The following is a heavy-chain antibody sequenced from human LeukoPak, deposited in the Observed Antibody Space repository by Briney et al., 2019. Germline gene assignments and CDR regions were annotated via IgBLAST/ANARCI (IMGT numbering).Heavy chain of an antibody. Sequence: ALRVSSAPSVVTFYVDAMRCGREAPGGGRGWGSGVSWERGVVGDADSVKGRFTISRDNAKNSLYLQMNSLRAEDTALYYCAKDIGQGRFGILCTHFDYWGQGTLVTVSS. V-gene: IGHV3-9*01. J-gene: IGHJ4*02. CDR3: AKDIGQGRFGILCTHFDY. CDR2: VSWERGVV. CDR1: VVTFYVDA. D-gene: IGHD3-16*01.